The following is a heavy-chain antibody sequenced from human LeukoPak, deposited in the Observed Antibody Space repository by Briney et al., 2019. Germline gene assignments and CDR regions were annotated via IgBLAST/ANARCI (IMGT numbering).Heavy chain of an antibody. CDR2: FDPEDGET. Sequence: ASVKVSCKVSGYTLTELSMHWVRQAPGKGLEWMGGFDPEDGETIYAQKFQGRVTMTEDTSTDTAYMELSSLRSEGTAVYYCATDRRHSSSFHFDYWGQGTLVTVSS. V-gene: IGHV1-24*01. CDR3: ATDRRHSSSFHFDY. D-gene: IGHD6-13*01. J-gene: IGHJ4*02. CDR1: GYTLTELS.